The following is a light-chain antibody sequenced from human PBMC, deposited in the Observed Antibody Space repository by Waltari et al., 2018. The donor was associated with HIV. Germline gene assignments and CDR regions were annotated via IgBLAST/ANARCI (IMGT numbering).Light chain of an antibody. V-gene: IGLV1-44*01. Sequence: QSVLTQPPSASGTPGQRVTISCSGSSSNIGKSPVNWYHQVPGTAPKLVIYSNNQRPSGVPDRFSGSQSGTSASLAISGLRSEDEGDYYCAAWDDTLYGLFGGGTRLTVL. J-gene: IGLJ2*01. CDR1: SSNIGKSP. CDR2: SNN. CDR3: AAWDDTLYGL.